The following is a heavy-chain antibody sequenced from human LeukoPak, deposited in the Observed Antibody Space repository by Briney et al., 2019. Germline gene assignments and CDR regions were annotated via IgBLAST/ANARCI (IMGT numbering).Heavy chain of an antibody. CDR2: ISGSGGST. Sequence: GGTPRLSCAASGFTFNSYGMSWVRQAPGKGLEWVSAISGSGGSTYYADSVKGRFTISRDNSKNTLYLQMNSLRAEDTAVYYCAKGGGITMVRGVSYYYYMDVWGKGTTVTISS. CDR3: AKGGGITMVRGVSYYYYMDV. V-gene: IGHV3-23*01. D-gene: IGHD3-10*01. J-gene: IGHJ6*03. CDR1: GFTFNSYG.